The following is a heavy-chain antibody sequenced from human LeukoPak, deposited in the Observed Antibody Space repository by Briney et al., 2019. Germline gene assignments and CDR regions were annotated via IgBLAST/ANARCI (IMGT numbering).Heavy chain of an antibody. J-gene: IGHJ4*02. D-gene: IGHD7-27*01. V-gene: IGHV1-18*04. CDR2: ISAYNGNT. CDR1: GYTFTGYY. Sequence: ASVKVSCKASGYTFTGYYMHWVRQAPGQGLEWMGWISAYNGNTNYAQKLQGRVTMTTDTSTSTAYMELRSLRSDDTAVYYCARGFRTGDGWNYWGQGTLVTVSS. CDR3: ARGFRTGDGWNY.